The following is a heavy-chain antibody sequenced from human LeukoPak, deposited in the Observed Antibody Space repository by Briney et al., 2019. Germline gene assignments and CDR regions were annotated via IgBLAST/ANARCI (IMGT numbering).Heavy chain of an antibody. D-gene: IGHD3-9*01. CDR1: GFTFSSYE. CDR2: ISRSGSTI. J-gene: IGHJ4*02. V-gene: IGHV3-48*03. CDR3: ARVTYYDILTGYRDSYYFDY. Sequence: GGSLRLSCAASGFTFSSYEMNWVRRAPGKGLEWVSYISRSGSTIYYADSVKGRFTISRDNAKNSLYLQMNSLRAEDTAIYYCARVTYYDILTGYRDSYYFDYWGQGTLVTVSS.